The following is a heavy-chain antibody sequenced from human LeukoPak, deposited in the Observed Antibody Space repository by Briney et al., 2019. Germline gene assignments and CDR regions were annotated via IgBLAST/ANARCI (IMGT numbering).Heavy chain of an antibody. Sequence: GESLKISCAASGFTLSSYGMHWVRQAPGKGLEWVAVIWYDGSNKYYADSVKGRFTISRDNSKNTLYLQMNSLRAEDTAVYYCARDANGDYVNAFDIWGQGTMVTVSS. D-gene: IGHD4-17*01. CDR2: IWYDGSNK. V-gene: IGHV3-33*01. J-gene: IGHJ3*02. CDR3: ARDANGDYVNAFDI. CDR1: GFTLSSYG.